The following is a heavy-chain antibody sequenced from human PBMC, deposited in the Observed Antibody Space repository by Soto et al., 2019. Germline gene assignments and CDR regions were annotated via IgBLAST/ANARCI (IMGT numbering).Heavy chain of an antibody. J-gene: IGHJ6*02. CDR3: AREEVVLVPAAMDDYYYGMDV. Sequence: QVQLVQSGAEVKKPGSSVKVSCKASGGTFSSYAISWVRQAPGQGLEWMGGIIPIFGTANYAQKFQGRVTSTADESTSTAYMERSSLRSEDTAVYYCAREEVVLVPAAMDDYYYGMDVWGQGTTVTVSS. D-gene: IGHD2-2*01. CDR2: IIPIFGTA. V-gene: IGHV1-69*12. CDR1: GGTFSSYA.